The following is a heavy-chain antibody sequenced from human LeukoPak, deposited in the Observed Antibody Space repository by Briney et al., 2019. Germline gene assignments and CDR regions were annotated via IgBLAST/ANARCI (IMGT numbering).Heavy chain of an antibody. D-gene: IGHD2-21*02. Sequence: GSLRLSCAASGFTFSSYAMSWIRQPPGKGLEWIGYIHYSGITNYHPSLKSRITISVDTSKNQLSLKLTSVTTTDTAVYYCARGFGSCGGDCQNWFDPWGQGTLVTVSS. CDR2: IHYSGIT. J-gene: IGHJ5*02. CDR3: ARGFGSCGGDCQNWFDP. CDR1: GFTFSSYA. V-gene: IGHV4-59*01.